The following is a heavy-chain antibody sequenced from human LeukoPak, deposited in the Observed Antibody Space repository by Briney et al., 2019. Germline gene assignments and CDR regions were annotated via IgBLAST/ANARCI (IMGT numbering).Heavy chain of an antibody. CDR2: INIYKGNT. Sequence: GASVKVSCKASGYIFTSHGLSWVRQAPGQGLEWMGWINIYKGNTNYAQKFQGRVTMTTDTSTSTAYMELRSLRSDDTAVYYCARNSSGWYGYFDLWGRGTLVRVSS. D-gene: IGHD6-25*01. CDR3: ARNSSGWYGYFDL. V-gene: IGHV1-18*01. J-gene: IGHJ2*01. CDR1: GYIFTSHG.